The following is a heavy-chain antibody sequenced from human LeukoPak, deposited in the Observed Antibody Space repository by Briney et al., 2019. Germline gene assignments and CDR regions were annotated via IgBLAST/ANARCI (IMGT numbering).Heavy chain of an antibody. D-gene: IGHD3-3*01. CDR3: ARLNDFWSPHDY. CDR1: GYSFTSCW. V-gene: IGHV5-51*01. CDR2: IYPGDSDT. J-gene: IGHJ4*02. Sequence: GESLKISCKGSGYSFTSCWIGWVRQMPGKGLQWMGSIYPGDSDTRYSPSFQGQVTISADKSISTAYLQWSSLKASDTAMYYCARLNDFWSPHDYWGQGTLVTVSS.